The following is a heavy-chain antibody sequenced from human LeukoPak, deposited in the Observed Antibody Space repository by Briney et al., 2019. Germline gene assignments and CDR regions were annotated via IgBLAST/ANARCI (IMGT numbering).Heavy chain of an antibody. CDR1: GFTFSDYY. V-gene: IGHV3-11*05. CDR2: ITSSSSDT. Sequence: GGSLRRSCAASGFTFSDYYMSWIRQAPGKGLEWISYITSSSSDTNYADSVKGRFTISRDNAKKSLYLQMNSLRAEDTAVYYCARDYDILTGYFRGGFDYWGQGTLVTVSS. D-gene: IGHD3-9*01. J-gene: IGHJ4*02. CDR3: ARDYDILTGYFRGGFDY.